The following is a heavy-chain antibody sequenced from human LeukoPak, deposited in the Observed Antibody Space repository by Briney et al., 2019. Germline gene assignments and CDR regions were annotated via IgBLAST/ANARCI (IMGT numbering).Heavy chain of an antibody. V-gene: IGHV4-38-2*01. J-gene: IGHJ4*02. CDR2: IYHSGRT. Sequence: SETLSLTCAVSDYSISSDYYWDWIRQPPGKGLEWIGSIYHSGRTYYNPSPKSRVTISVDTSKNQFSLNLSSVTAADTAVYYCARGVPPDYWGQGTLVTVSS. CDR3: ARGVPPDY. D-gene: IGHD2-8*01. CDR1: DYSISSDYY.